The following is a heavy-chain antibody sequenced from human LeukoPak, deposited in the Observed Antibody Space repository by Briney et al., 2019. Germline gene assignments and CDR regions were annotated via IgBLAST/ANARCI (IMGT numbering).Heavy chain of an antibody. D-gene: IGHD2/OR15-2a*01. CDR2: FDPEDGET. CDR3: ATGGFVRGDAFDI. CDR1: GYTLTELS. J-gene: IGHJ3*02. V-gene: IGHV1-24*01. Sequence: ASVKVSCKVSGYTLTELSMHWVRQAPGKGLEWMGGFDPEDGETIYAQKFQGRVTMSEDTSTDTAYMELSSLRSEDTAVYYCATGGFVRGDAFDIWGQGTMVTVSS.